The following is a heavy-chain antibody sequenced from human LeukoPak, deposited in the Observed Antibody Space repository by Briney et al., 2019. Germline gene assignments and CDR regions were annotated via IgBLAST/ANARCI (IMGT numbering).Heavy chain of an antibody. CDR1: GGSISSSSYY. CDR3: ARGVIAARAPSYYFDY. CDR2: IYYSGST. J-gene: IGHJ4*02. D-gene: IGHD6-6*01. V-gene: IGHV4-39*07. Sequence: PSETLSLTCTVSGGSISSSSYYWGWIRQPPGKGLEWIGSIYYSGSTYYNPSLKSRVTISVDTSKNQFSLKLSSVTAADTAVYYCARGVIAARAPSYYFDYWGQGTLVTVSS.